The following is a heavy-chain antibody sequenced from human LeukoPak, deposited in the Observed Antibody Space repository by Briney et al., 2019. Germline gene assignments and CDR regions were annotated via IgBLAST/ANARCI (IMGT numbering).Heavy chain of an antibody. D-gene: IGHD2-2*01. V-gene: IGHV4-59*01. CDR1: GGSISTYY. CDR2: IYYSGST. CDR3: AREPYCSSSSCTSV. J-gene: IGHJ4*02. Sequence: SETLSLTCTVSGGSISTYYWSWIRQPPGKGLEWIGNIYYSGSTNYNPSLKSRVTISVDTSKNQCSLELTSVTAADTAVYYCAREPYCSSSSCTSVWGQGTLVTVSS.